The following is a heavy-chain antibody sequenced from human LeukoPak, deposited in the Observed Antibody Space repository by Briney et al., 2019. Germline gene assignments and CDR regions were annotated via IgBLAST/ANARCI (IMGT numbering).Heavy chain of an antibody. V-gene: IGHV1-8*01. CDR2: IHPNSGKT. J-gene: IGHJ4*02. Sequence: ASVTVSCKASGYTFRSYEINWVRQAPGQGVEWVGWIHPNSGKTGYAQKFQGKVTMTTDTSTGTAFMELSSLKFDDTAIFYCARGHYGGNRFFDIWGQGTLVTVSS. D-gene: IGHD4-23*01. CDR3: ARGHYGGNRFFDI. CDR1: GYTFRSYE.